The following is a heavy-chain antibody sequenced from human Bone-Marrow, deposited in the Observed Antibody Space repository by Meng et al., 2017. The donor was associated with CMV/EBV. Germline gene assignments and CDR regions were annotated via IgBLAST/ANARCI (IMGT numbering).Heavy chain of an antibody. CDR1: GFTFNIYA. J-gene: IGHJ1*01. D-gene: IGHD2-2*01. Sequence: GESLKISCAVSGFTFNIYAMNWVRQAPGKGLEWVSSISSSGNDKYHADSVKGRFTISRDNAKNSLYLQMNSLRAEDTAVYYCERDQGYCTTTSCHDLGGYFEIWGHGTLVTVSS. CDR3: ERDQGYCTTTSCHDLGGYFEI. CDR2: ISSSGNDK. V-gene: IGHV3-21*01.